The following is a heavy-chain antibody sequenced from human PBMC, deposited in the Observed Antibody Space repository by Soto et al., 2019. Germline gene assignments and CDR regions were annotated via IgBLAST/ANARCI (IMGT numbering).Heavy chain of an antibody. J-gene: IGHJ5*02. D-gene: IGHD4-17*01. CDR2: INHSGST. CDR3: ARGPTTVTTGTWFDP. Sequence: SETLSLTCAVYGGSFSGYYWSWSRQPPGKGLEWIGEINHSGSTNYNPSLKSRVTIPVDTSKNQFSLKLSSVTAADTAVYYCARGPTTVTTGTWFDPWDQGTLGTVSS. V-gene: IGHV4-34*01. CDR1: GGSFSGYY.